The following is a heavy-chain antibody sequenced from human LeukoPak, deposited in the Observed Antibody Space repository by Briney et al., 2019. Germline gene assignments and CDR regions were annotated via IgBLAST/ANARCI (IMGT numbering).Heavy chain of an antibody. CDR3: ARSRFTDVAVAADY. D-gene: IGHD6-19*01. CDR2: INPNSGGT. V-gene: IGHV1-2*02. CDR1: GYTFTGYY. J-gene: IGHJ4*02. Sequence: ASVKVSCKASGYTFTGYYMHWVRQAPGQGLEWMGWINPNSGGTNYAQKFQGRVTMTRDTSISTAYMELSRLRSDDTAVYYCARSRFTDVAVAADYWGQGTLVTVSS.